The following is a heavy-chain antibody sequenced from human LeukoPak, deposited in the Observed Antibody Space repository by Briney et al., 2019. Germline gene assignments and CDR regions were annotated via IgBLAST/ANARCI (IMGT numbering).Heavy chain of an antibody. D-gene: IGHD6-13*01. Sequence: SQTLSLTCTVSGDSFSGGDFYWSWIRQPPGKGLEWIGYIYSSGSTHYNPSLKSRVTISVGTSKNQFSLKLSSVTAADTAVYYCARDGSAGNNWFDPWGQGTLVTVSS. CDR2: IYSSGST. V-gene: IGHV4-30-4*01. J-gene: IGHJ5*02. CDR3: ARDGSAGNNWFDP. CDR1: GDSFSGGDFY.